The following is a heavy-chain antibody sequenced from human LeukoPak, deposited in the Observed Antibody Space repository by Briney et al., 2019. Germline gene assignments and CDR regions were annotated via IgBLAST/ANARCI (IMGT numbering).Heavy chain of an antibody. V-gene: IGHV4-59*01. CDR1: GGSISSYY. Sequence: SETLSLTCTVSGGSISSYYWSWIRQPPGKGLEWIACVSYSGSTKYNPSLKSRVTISVDTSKNQLSLKLRSVTAADTAVYYCAREPGFDSSGYLNWFDPWGQGTLVTVSS. CDR2: VSYSGST. D-gene: IGHD3-22*01. CDR3: AREPGFDSSGYLNWFDP. J-gene: IGHJ5*02.